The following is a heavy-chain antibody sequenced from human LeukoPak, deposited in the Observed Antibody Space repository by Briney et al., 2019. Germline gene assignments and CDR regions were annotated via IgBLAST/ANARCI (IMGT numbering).Heavy chain of an antibody. V-gene: IGHV3-23*01. CDR1: GFTFSSYA. CDR2: ISGSGGST. J-gene: IGHJ4*02. Sequence: GGSLRLSCAASGFTFSSYAMSWVRQAPGKGLEWVSAISGSGGSTYYADSVKGRFTIPGDNSKNTLYLQMNSLRAEDTAVYYCAKSVAMINEEIFDYWGQGTLVTVSS. D-gene: IGHD5-12*01. CDR3: AKSVAMINEEIFDY.